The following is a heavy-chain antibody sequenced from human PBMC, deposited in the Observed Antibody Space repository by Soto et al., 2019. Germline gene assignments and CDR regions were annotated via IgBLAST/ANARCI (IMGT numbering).Heavy chain of an antibody. CDR1: GFTFSSYA. CDR2: ISGRGDST. J-gene: IGHJ4*02. D-gene: IGHD3-22*01. CDR3: AKACDQSLPVVQGFVY. V-gene: IGHV3-23*01. Sequence: GGSLRLSCAASGFTFSSYAMSWVRQAPGKGLEWISGISGRGDSTYYADSVKGRFTISRDNSKNTLYLEMNRLRAEDTAVYYCAKACDQSLPVVQGFVYWGQGALVPVSP.